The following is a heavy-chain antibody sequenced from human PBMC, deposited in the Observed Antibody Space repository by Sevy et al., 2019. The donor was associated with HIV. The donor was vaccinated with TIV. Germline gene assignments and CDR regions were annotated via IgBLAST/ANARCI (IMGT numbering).Heavy chain of an antibody. V-gene: IGHV3-74*03. CDR2: INSDGTYT. Sequence: GGSLRLSCAASGFSFSSYWMHWVRQVPGKGLVWLSRINSDGTYTKYGDSAKGRFTISRENAKNTLYLQMDSLRAEDTAVYYCARDKVEGGTMVQDNDYWGQGTLVTVSS. CDR1: GFSFSSYW. J-gene: IGHJ4*02. D-gene: IGHD3-10*01. CDR3: ARDKVEGGTMVQDNDY.